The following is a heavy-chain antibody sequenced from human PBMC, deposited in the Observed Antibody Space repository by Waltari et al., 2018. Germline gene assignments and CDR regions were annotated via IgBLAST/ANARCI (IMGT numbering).Heavy chain of an antibody. V-gene: IGHV4-59*11. CDR2: IYYSGGT. J-gene: IGHJ4*02. CDR3: AREVRFGDHYYFDY. D-gene: IGHD4-17*01. CDR1: GGSISSHY. Sequence: QVQLQESGPGLVKPSETLSLTCTVSGGSISSHYWSWIRQPPGKGLEWIGYIYYSGGTNYNPSLKSRVTISVDTSKNQFSLKLSSVTAADTAVYYCAREVRFGDHYYFDYWGQGTLVTVSS.